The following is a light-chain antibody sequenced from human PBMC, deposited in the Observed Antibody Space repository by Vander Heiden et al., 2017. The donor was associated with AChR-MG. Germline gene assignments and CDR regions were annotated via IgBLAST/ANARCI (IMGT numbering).Light chain of an antibody. CDR3: ASWDDTLNGVI. CDR1: GSNIGSKT. V-gene: IGLV1-44*01. J-gene: IGLJ2*01. CDR2: NSS. Sequence: QSVLTQPPSVSGTPGQRVTISCSGSGSNIGSKTVNWYQQVPGTAPKLLIYNSSHRPSGVPDRFSAFKSGTSASLAISGPQSEDEAVYFCASWDDTLNGVIFGGGTKLTVL.